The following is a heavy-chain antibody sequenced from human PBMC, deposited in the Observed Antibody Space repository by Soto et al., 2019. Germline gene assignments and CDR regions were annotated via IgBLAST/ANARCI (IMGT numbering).Heavy chain of an antibody. D-gene: IGHD1-1*01. Sequence: NPSETLSLTCTVSGGSISSYYWSWIRQPPGKGLEWIGYIYYSGSTNYNPSLKSRVTISVDTSKNQFSLKLSSVTAADTAVYYCARDSPLGERDYWGQGTLVTVSS. CDR3: ARDSPLGERDY. CDR2: IYYSGST. V-gene: IGHV4-59*01. J-gene: IGHJ4*02. CDR1: GGSISSYY.